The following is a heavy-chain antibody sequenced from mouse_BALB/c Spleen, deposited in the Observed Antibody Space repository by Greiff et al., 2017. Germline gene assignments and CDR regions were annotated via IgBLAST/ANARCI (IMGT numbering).Heavy chain of an antibody. D-gene: IGHD2-12*01. Sequence: VQLKESGPELEKPGASVKISCKASGYSFTGYNMNWVKQSNGKSLEWIGNIDPYYGGTSYNQKFKGKATLTVDKSSSTAYMQLKSLRSEDSAVYYCARDYRGLYYFDYWGQGTTLTVSS. CDR2: IDPYYGGT. CDR1: GYSFTGYN. J-gene: IGHJ2*01. V-gene: IGHV1-39*01. CDR3: ARDYRGLYYFDY.